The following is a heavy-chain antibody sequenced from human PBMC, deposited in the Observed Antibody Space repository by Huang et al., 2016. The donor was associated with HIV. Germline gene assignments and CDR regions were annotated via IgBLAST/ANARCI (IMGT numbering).Heavy chain of an antibody. D-gene: IGHD3-22*01. CDR3: ARGPDYYDSSGREAFDI. Sequence: QVQLQQWGAGLLKPSETLSLTCAVYGGSFSGYYWSGSRQPPGKGLEWSGEINHSGSTNYNPARKSRVTRSVDTSKTQFSRKLNSVTAADTAVYYCARGPDYYDSSGREAFDIWGQGTMVTVSS. CDR2: INHSGST. CDR1: GGSFSGYY. V-gene: IGHV4-34*01. J-gene: IGHJ3*02.